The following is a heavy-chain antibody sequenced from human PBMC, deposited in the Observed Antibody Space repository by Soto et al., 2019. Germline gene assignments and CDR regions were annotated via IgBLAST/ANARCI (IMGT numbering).Heavy chain of an antibody. CDR2: MNPNSGNT. CDR3: ARGLYGDYVGQNYYMDV. J-gene: IGHJ6*03. CDR1: GYTFTSYD. Sequence: ASVKVSCKASGYTFTSYDINWVRQATGQGLEWIGWMNPNSGNTGYAQKFQGRVTMTRNTSISTAYMELSSLRSEDTAVYYCARGLYGDYVGQNYYMDVWGKGTTVTVSS. D-gene: IGHD4-17*01. V-gene: IGHV1-8*01.